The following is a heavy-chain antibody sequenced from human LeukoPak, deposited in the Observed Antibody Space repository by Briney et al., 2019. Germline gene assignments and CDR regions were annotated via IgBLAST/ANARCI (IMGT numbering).Heavy chain of an antibody. CDR2: TYYRSNRSKWSS. CDR3: TRANYRAFDI. Sequence: SQTLSLTCAISGDSVSSNSAAWNWIRQSPSRGLEWLGRTYYRSNRSKWSSDYALSVKSRITISPDTSKNEFSLQLNSVTPEDTAVYYCTRANYRAFDIWGQGTMVTVSS. J-gene: IGHJ3*02. D-gene: IGHD5-24*01. V-gene: IGHV6-1*01. CDR1: GDSVSSNSAA.